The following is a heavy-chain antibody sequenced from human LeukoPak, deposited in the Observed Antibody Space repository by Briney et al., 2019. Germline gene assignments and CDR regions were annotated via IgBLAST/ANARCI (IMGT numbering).Heavy chain of an antibody. CDR2: ISAYNGNT. CDR1: GYTFTSYG. J-gene: IGHJ4*02. CDR3: ARDLLWFGESRARYFDY. D-gene: IGHD3-10*01. V-gene: IGHV1-18*01. Sequence: ASVKVSCKASGYTFTSYGISWVRQAPGQGLEWMGWISAYNGNTNYAQKLQGRVTMTTDTSTSTAYMELRSLRSDDTAVYYCARDLLWFGESRARYFDYRGQGTLVTVSS.